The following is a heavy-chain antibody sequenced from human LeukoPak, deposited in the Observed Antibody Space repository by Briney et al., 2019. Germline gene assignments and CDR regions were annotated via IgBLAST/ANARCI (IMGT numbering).Heavy chain of an antibody. D-gene: IGHD3-10*01. CDR1: GFTFSNAW. Sequence: GGSLRLSCAASGFTFSNAWMSWVRQAPGKGLEWVGRIKSKTDGGTTDYAAPVKGRFTISRDDSKNTLYLQMNSLKTEDTAVYYCTTDWEIWFGELPHWFDPWGQGTLVTVSS. CDR2: IKSKTDGGTT. V-gene: IGHV3-15*01. J-gene: IGHJ5*02. CDR3: TTDWEIWFGELPHWFDP.